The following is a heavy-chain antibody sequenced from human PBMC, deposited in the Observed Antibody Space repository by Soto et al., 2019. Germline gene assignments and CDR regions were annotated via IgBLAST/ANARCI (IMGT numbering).Heavy chain of an antibody. CDR3: AKVGRGTADY. CDR1: GFIFSSYA. Sequence: EVQLLESGGGLVQPGGSLRLSCAASGFIFSSYAMSWVRQAPGKGLEWFSAISGSGGSTYYPDSVKGRFTISRDKSRNMLYLQMNSLRAEDTAVYYCAKVGRGTADYWGQGTLLTVSS. CDR2: ISGSGGST. J-gene: IGHJ4*02. D-gene: IGHD3-16*01. V-gene: IGHV3-23*01.